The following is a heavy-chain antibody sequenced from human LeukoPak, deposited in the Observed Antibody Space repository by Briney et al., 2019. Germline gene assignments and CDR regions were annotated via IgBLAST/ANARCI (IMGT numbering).Heavy chain of an antibody. V-gene: IGHV3-20*04. CDR2: IKWNGGST. J-gene: IGHJ3*02. Sequence: AGRSLRLSCAASGFTFEDYDMGWVRQAPGKGLEWVSCIKWNGGSTGYADSVKGRFTISRDNAQTSVYLQMNSLRAEDTAFYYCARDGVGLDIWGQGTMVSVSS. D-gene: IGHD2-8*01. CDR1: GFTFEDYD. CDR3: ARDGVGLDI.